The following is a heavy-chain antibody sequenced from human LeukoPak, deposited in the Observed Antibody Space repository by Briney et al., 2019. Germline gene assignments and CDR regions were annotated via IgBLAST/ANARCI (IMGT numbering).Heavy chain of an antibody. Sequence: SETLSLTCTVSGGSISSSSYYWGWIRQPPGKGLEWIGSIYYSGSTYYNPSLKSRVTISVDTSKNQFSLKLSSVTAADTAVYYCARLGGSYVFGFDYWGQGTLVTVSS. CDR1: GGSISSSSYY. V-gene: IGHV4-39*07. CDR2: IYYSGST. D-gene: IGHD1-26*01. J-gene: IGHJ4*02. CDR3: ARLGGSYVFGFDY.